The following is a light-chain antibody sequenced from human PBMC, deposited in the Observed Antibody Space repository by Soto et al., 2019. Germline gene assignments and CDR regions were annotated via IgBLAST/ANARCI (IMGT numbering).Light chain of an antibody. CDR2: GAS. CDR1: QNINNY. J-gene: IGKJ5*01. V-gene: IGKV1-33*01. CDR3: QQYENLPT. Sequence: DIQMTQSPSSLSASVGDRVTITCQESQNINNYLNWYQQKPGRAPKLLIYGASNLEAGVPSRFRGSGSGTDFTFTISRLQPEDIATYYCQQYENLPTFGQATRLEIK.